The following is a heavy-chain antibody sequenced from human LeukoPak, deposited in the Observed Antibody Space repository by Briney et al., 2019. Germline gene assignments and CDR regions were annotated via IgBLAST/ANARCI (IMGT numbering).Heavy chain of an antibody. CDR3: AREVSVMATRLDV. Sequence: PGGSLRLSCAASGFTFSSYSMNWVRQAPGKGLEWVSYIRSSSSTIYYADSVKGRFTISRDNAKNSRSLQMNSLRAEDTAVYDCAREVSVMATRLDVWGKGTTVTVSS. D-gene: IGHD3-16*01. CDR2: IRSSSSTI. V-gene: IGHV3-48*01. J-gene: IGHJ6*01. CDR1: GFTFSSYS.